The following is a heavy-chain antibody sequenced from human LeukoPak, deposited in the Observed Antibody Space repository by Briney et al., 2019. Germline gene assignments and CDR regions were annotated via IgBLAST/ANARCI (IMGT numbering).Heavy chain of an antibody. V-gene: IGHV4-59*12. D-gene: IGHD6-19*01. CDR1: GGSISSYY. CDR2: IYYSGST. Sequence: SETLSLTCTVSGGSISSYYWSWIRQPPGKGLEWIGYIYYSGSTNYNPSLKSRVTISVDTSKSQFYLQVSSLTAADTAVYYCARDRGIAVAYWGRGTLVTVSS. CDR3: ARDRGIAVAY. J-gene: IGHJ4*02.